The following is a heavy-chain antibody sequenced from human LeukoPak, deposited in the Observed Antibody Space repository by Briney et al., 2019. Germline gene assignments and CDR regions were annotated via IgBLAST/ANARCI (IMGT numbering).Heavy chain of an antibody. CDR3: ARDGGGYCSGGSRYLCYYYYYMDV. J-gene: IGHJ6*03. CDR1: GDSISSGSYC. D-gene: IGHD2-15*01. Sequence: SETLSLTCTVSGDSISSGSYCWSWIRQPAGKGLEWIGRIYTSGGTNYNPSLKSRVTISVDTSKNQFSLKLSSVTAADTAVYYCARDGGGYCSGGSRYLCYYYYYMDVWGKGTTVTVSS. CDR2: IYTSGGT. V-gene: IGHV4-61*02.